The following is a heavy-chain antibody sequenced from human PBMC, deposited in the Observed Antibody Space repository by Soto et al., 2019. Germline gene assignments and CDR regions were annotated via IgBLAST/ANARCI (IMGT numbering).Heavy chain of an antibody. V-gene: IGHV1-18*01. Sequence: EASVKVSCKASGYTSTSYGISWVRQAPGQGLEWMGWISAYNGNTNYAQKLQGRVTMTTDTSTSTAYMELRSLRSDDTAVYYCARDAQTTYYYDSSGYYYDWFDPWGQGTLVTVSS. CDR2: ISAYNGNT. CDR1: GYTSTSYG. J-gene: IGHJ5*02. CDR3: ARDAQTTYYYDSSGYYYDWFDP. D-gene: IGHD3-22*01.